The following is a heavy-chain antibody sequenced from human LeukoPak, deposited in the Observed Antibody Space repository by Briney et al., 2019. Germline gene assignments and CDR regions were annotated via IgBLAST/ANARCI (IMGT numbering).Heavy chain of an antibody. Sequence: ASVKVSCKASGYTFTGYYIHWVRQAPGQGLEWMGWINPNSGGTNYAQKFQGRVTMTRDTSISTAYMELSRLRSDDTAVYYCARSPPPIRATPGGWFDPWGQGTLVTVSS. J-gene: IGHJ5*02. CDR3: ARSPPPIRATPGGWFDP. V-gene: IGHV1-2*02. CDR2: INPNSGGT. D-gene: IGHD3-10*01. CDR1: GYTFTGYY.